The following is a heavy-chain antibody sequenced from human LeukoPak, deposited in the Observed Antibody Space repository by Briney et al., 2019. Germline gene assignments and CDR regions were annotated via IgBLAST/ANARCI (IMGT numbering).Heavy chain of an antibody. Sequence: EASVKVSCKAAGYTFTDYYLHWMRQAPGQGLEWMGWISPNTGDTNYAQKFQGRVTMTRDTSISTAYMELSSLRTDDTAEYYCASPRYNGNYPDVWGKGTTVTVSS. CDR2: ISPNTGDT. CDR3: ASPRYNGNYPDV. J-gene: IGHJ6*03. CDR1: GYTFTDYY. D-gene: IGHD1-14*01. V-gene: IGHV1-2*02.